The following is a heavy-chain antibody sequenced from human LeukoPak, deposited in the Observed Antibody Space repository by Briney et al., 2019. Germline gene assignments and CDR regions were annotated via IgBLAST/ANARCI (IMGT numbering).Heavy chain of an antibody. Sequence: PSETLSLPCTVSGVSISSGDYYWRWLRQPPGKGLEWVGYIYYSGSTYYNPSLKTRVTISVDTSKNHFSLKLSSVTAADTAVYYCARVRITYYYDSSGYPDYWGQGTLVTVSA. CDR1: GVSISSGDYY. V-gene: IGHV4-30-4*01. D-gene: IGHD3-22*01. CDR3: ARVRITYYYDSSGYPDY. CDR2: IYYSGST. J-gene: IGHJ4*02.